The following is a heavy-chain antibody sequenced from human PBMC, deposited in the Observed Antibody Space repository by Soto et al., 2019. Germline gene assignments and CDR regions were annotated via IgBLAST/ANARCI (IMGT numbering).Heavy chain of an antibody. CDR3: ASVNILTGYYLDH. Sequence: PSETLSLTCTVSGGSISSSSYFWGWIRQPPGKGLEWIGSIYYSGGTYYNPSLKSRVTISVDTSKNQFSLRLSSVTAADTAVYYCASVNILTGYYLDHSGQGTLVTVSS. D-gene: IGHD3-9*01. V-gene: IGHV4-39*01. CDR1: GGSISSSSYF. CDR2: IYYSGGT. J-gene: IGHJ4*02.